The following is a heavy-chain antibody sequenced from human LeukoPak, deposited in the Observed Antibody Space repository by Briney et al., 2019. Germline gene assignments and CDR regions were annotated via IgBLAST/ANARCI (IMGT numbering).Heavy chain of an antibody. J-gene: IGHJ4*02. V-gene: IGHV3-48*02. CDR3: ARKLAL. CDR2: IGSSGATI. CDR1: GFTFSTYA. Sequence: PGGSLRLSCAASGFTFSTYAMNWVRQAPGRGLEWVAYIGSSGATIHYADSVKGRFTISRDNAKNSLFLQMNSLRDEDTAVYFCARKLALWGQGTLVTVSS.